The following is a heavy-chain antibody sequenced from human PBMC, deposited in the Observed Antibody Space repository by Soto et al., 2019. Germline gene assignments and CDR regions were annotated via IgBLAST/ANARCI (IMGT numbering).Heavy chain of an antibody. CDR2: IHTGGST. J-gene: IGHJ6*02. D-gene: IGHD4-17*01. CDR3: AREWTTVTTLGGMDV. Sequence: EMQLVESGGGLIQPGGSLRLSCAASGFTVSSKYMNWVRQAPGKGLEWVSVIHTGGSTYYADSVKGRFTISRDNSKNTLYLQRNSLRAEDTAVYFCAREWTTVTTLGGMDVWGQGTTVTVSS. V-gene: IGHV3-53*01. CDR1: GFTVSSKY.